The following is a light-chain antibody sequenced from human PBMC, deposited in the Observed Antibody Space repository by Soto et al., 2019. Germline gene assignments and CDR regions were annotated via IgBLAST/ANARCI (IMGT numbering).Light chain of an antibody. CDR1: SSNIGAGYD. CDR2: GNS. J-gene: IGLJ1*01. Sequence: QSVLTQPPSVSGAPGQRGTISCTGSSSNIGAGYDVHWYQQLPGTAPKLLIYGNSNRPSGVPDRFSGSKSGTSASLAITGLQAEDEADYYCQSYDSSLSRLGVFGTGTKVTVL. CDR3: QSYDSSLSRLGV. V-gene: IGLV1-40*01.